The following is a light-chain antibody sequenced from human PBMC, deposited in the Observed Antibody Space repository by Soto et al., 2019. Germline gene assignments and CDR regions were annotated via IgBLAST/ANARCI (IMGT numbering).Light chain of an antibody. CDR1: QSVSTN. V-gene: IGKV3-15*01. J-gene: IGKJ2*01. CDR3: QQYNNWYT. CDR2: GAS. Sequence: EIVMTQSQATLSVSPGERATISCRASQSVSTNLAWYQQKPGQAPRLLIYGASTRATGIPARFSGSGSGTEFTLTISSLQSEDFAVYYCQQYNNWYTFGQGTKVDIK.